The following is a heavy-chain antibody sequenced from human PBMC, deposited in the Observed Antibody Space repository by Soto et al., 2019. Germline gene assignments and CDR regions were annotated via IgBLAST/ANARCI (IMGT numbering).Heavy chain of an antibody. J-gene: IGHJ4*02. D-gene: IGHD2-15*01. CDR2: IYHSGST. V-gene: IGHV4-30-2*01. CDR1: GGSIISGGYS. Sequence: SETLSLTCAVSGGSIISGGYSFICIRQPPGKGLELIGYIYHSGSTYYNPSLKSRVTISVDRSKNQFSLKLSSVTAADTAVYYCARVSCGGSCLDYWGQGTLVTVSS. CDR3: ARVSCGGSCLDY.